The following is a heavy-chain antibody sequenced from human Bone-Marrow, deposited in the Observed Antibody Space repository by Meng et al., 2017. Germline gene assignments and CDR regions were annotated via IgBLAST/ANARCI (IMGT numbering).Heavy chain of an antibody. V-gene: IGHV2-26*01. CDR1: GFSLSNARMG. D-gene: IGHD5-18*01. CDR3: ARIRNRGYSYGYYYYYGMDV. Sequence: SGPTLVKPTETLTLTCTVSGFSLSNARMGVSWTRQPPGKALEWLAHIFSNDEKSYSTSLKSRLTISKDTSKSQVVLTMTNMDPVDTATYYCARIRNRGYSYGYYYYYGMDVWGQGTTVTVSS. CDR2: IFSNDEK. J-gene: IGHJ6*02.